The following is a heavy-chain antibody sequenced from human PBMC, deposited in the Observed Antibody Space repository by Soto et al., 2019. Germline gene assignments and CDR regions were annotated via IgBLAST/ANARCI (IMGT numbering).Heavy chain of an antibody. CDR1: GFTFSSYG. Sequence: QVQLVESGGGVVQPGRSLRLSCAASGFTFSSYGMHWVRQAPGKGLEWVAVIWYDGSSKYYADSVKGRFTISRDNSKNTLYLQMNSLRAEDTAVYYCARDGASLWSGYPTFDYWGQGTLVTVSS. D-gene: IGHD3-3*01. V-gene: IGHV3-33*01. CDR3: ARDGASLWSGYPTFDY. CDR2: IWYDGSSK. J-gene: IGHJ4*02.